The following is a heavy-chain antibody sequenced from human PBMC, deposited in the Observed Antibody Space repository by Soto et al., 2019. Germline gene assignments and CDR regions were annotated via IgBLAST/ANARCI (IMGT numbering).Heavy chain of an antibody. J-gene: IGHJ4*02. D-gene: IGHD1-26*01. V-gene: IGHV3-21*01. CDR3: AREDGVVGSSSAFDH. Sequence: GGSLRLSCVFSGFTFSTYPMKWVRQAPGKGLEWVSSINGRSNYVYYADSVKGRFTISRDNAKNSLYLQMNRLRAEDTAIYYCAREDGVVGSSSAFDHWGLGTLVTVSS. CDR2: INGRSNYV. CDR1: GFTFSTYP.